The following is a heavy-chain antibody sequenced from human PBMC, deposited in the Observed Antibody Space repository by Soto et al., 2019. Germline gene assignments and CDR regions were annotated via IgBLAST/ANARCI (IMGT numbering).Heavy chain of an antibody. CDR3: ASDSSSYFSGMDV. CDR1: GYTFTSYG. Sequence: QVQLVQSGAEVKNPGASVKVSCKASGYTFTSYGISWVRQAPGQGLEWMGWISTYNPNTNYAQKVQGRVTMTTDTTTSTAYMELTSLRSDDTAVYYCASDSSSYFSGMDVWGQGTTVTVSS. CDR2: ISTYNPNT. V-gene: IGHV1-18*01. D-gene: IGHD6-13*01. J-gene: IGHJ6*02.